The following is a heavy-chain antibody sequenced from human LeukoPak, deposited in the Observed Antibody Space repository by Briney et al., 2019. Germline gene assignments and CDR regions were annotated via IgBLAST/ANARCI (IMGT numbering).Heavy chain of an antibody. J-gene: IGHJ4*02. V-gene: IGHV3-15*01. CDR1: GFTFSNAW. Sequence: SGGSLRLSCAASGFTFSNAWMDWVRQAPGKGREWVGRIKTKTDGGTTDYAAAVEGRFTISRDDSKNTLYLHMNSQKSEDAAVSYCRVIDFWGQGTLVTVSS. CDR2: IKTKTDGGTT. CDR3: RVIDF.